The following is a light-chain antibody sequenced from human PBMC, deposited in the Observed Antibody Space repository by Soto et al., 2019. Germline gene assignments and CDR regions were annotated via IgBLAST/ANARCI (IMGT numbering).Light chain of an antibody. CDR1: QSIRSY. J-gene: IGKJ2*01. Sequence: DIQMTQSPSSLSASVGDRVTITCRASQSIRSYLNWYQQKPGEAPKLLIYAASSLQSGVPSRFSGSGYGTDFTLTISSLQPEDFATYYCQQSYSIHVTLGQGTKLEIK. CDR2: AAS. CDR3: QQSYSIHVT. V-gene: IGKV1-39*01.